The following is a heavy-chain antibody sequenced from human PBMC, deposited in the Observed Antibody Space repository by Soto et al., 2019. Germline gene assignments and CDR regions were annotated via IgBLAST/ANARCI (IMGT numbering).Heavy chain of an antibody. J-gene: IGHJ5*02. V-gene: IGHV1-69*13. Sequence: SVKVSCKASGGTFSSYAISWVRQAPGQGLEWMGGIIPIFGTANYAQKFQGRVTITADESTSTAYMELSSLRSEDTAVYYCARDLPGYSYGHGVCWFDPWGQGTLVTV. CDR1: GGTFSSYA. CDR3: ARDLPGYSYGHGVCWFDP. D-gene: IGHD5-18*01. CDR2: IIPIFGTA.